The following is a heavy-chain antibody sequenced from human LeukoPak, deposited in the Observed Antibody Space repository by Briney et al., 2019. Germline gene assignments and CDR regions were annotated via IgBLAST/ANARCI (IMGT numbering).Heavy chain of an antibody. J-gene: IGHJ5*02. D-gene: IGHD3-22*01. Sequence: GGSLRLSCAASGFTFSSYSMNWVRQAPGEGLDWVSAISGSGGSTYYADSVKGRFTISRDNSKNTLYLQMNSLRAEDTAVYYCAKGDSSGQLAYNWFDPWGQGTLVTVSS. CDR2: ISGSGGST. CDR1: GFTFSSYS. CDR3: AKGDSSGQLAYNWFDP. V-gene: IGHV3-23*01.